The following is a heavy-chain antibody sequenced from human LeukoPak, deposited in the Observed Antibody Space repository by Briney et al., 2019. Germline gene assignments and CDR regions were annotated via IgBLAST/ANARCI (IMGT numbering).Heavy chain of an antibody. Sequence: GGSQTLSCAASGFTVSSNYMSWVRQAPGKGLEWVSVIYSGGSTYYADSVQGRFTISRDNSKNTLYLQMNSLRAEDTAVYYCARSFTVTTYYGMDVWGQRTTVSVSS. CDR2: IYSGGST. CDR3: ARSFTVTTYYGMDV. J-gene: IGHJ6*02. D-gene: IGHD4-17*01. CDR1: GFTVSSNY. V-gene: IGHV3-66*01.